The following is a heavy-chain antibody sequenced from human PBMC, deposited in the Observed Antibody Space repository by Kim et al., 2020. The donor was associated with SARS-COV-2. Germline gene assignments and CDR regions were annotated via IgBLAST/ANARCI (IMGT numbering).Heavy chain of an antibody. Sequence: GGSLRLSCAASGFTFSSYGMHWVRQAPGKGLEWVAVISYDGSNKYYADSVKGRFTISRDNSKNTLYLQMNSLRAEDTAVYYCARGALYSSSWTRYYYYGMDVWGQGTTVTVSS. D-gene: IGHD6-13*01. CDR3: ARGALYSSSWTRYYYYGMDV. J-gene: IGHJ6*02. CDR2: ISYDGSNK. V-gene: IGHV3-33*05. CDR1: GFTFSSYG.